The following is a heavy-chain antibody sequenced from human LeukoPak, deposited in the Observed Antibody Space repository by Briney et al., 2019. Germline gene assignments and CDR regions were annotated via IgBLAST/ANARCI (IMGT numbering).Heavy chain of an antibody. CDR3: ARDLGGNSAAW. D-gene: IGHD4-23*01. V-gene: IGHV3-48*03. CDR2: ISSSGSTI. J-gene: IGHJ4*02. CDR1: GFTFSSHE. Sequence: GGSLRLSCAASGFTFSSHEMNWFRQAPGKGLEWVSYISSSGSTIYYADSVKGRFTISRDNAKNSLYLQMNSLRAEDTAVYYCARDLGGNSAAWWGQGTLVTVSS.